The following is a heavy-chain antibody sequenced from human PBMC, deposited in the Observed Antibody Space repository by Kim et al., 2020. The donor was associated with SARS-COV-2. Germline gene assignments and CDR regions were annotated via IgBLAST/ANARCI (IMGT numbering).Heavy chain of an antibody. V-gene: IGHV3-66*01. CDR1: GFTVSSNY. CDR3: ARSSSSWYRFDY. CDR2: IYSGGST. J-gene: IGHJ4*02. Sequence: GGSLRLSCAASGFTVSSNYMSWVRQAPGKGLEWVSVIYSGGSTYYADSVKGRFTISRDNSKNTLYLQMNSLRAEDTAVYYCARSSSSWYRFDYWGQGTLVTVSS. D-gene: IGHD6-13*01.